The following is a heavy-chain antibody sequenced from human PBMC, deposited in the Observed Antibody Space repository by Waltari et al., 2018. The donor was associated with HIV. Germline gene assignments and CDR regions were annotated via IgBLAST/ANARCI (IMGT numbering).Heavy chain of an antibody. CDR1: GGSISSGGYY. V-gene: IGHV4-31*03. CDR2: IYDGGSP. CDR3: ARGKMATTLFFDY. J-gene: IGHJ4*02. D-gene: IGHD5-12*01. Sequence: QVQVQESGPGLVKPSQTLSLTCTVSGGSISSGGYYWSWLRQHPVKGLEWIGYIYDGGSPYDSPSLKSRITISVDTSKNQFSLRLSSVTAADTAVYYCARGKMATTLFFDYWGQGSLVTVSS.